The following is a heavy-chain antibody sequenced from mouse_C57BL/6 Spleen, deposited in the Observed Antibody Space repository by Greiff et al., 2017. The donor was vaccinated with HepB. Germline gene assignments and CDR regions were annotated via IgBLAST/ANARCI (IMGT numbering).Heavy chain of an antibody. CDR1: GFNIKDDY. Sequence: EVQLQQSGAELVRPGASVKLSCTASGFNIKDDYMHWVKQRPEQGLEWIGWIDPENGDTEYASKFQGKATITADTSSTTAYLQLSSLTSEDTAVYYCTTDYGSYWGQGTTLTVSS. V-gene: IGHV14-4*01. J-gene: IGHJ2*01. CDR2: IDPENGDT. CDR3: TTDYGSY. D-gene: IGHD1-1*01.